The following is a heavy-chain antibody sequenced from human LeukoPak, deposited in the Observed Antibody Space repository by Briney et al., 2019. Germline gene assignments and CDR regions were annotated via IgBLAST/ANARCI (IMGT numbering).Heavy chain of an antibody. CDR3: ARSFYYGSGSYRVPIDY. D-gene: IGHD3-10*01. CDR1: GGSFSGYY. V-gene: IGHV4-34*01. Sequence: TASETLSLTCAVYGGSFSGYYWSWIRQPPGKGLEWIGEINHSGSTNYNPSLKSRVTISVDTSKNQFSLKLSSVTAADTAVYYCARSFYYGSGSYRVPIDYWGQGALVTVSS. J-gene: IGHJ4*02. CDR2: INHSGST.